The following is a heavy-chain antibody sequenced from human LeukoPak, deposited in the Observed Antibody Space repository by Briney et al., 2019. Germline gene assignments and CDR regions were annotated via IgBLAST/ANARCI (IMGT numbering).Heavy chain of an antibody. CDR1: GYTFTNYA. V-gene: IGHV1-18*01. CDR2: ISAYNGKT. D-gene: IGHD3-10*01. Sequence: ASVKVSCKAPGYTFTNYAIIWVRQAPGQGLEWMAYISAYNGKTEYAQKIQGRVTLTTDTSTNTAYMELSSLRSDDTAVYYCYLSSFDIWGQGTVVTVSS. CDR3: YLSSFDI. J-gene: IGHJ3*02.